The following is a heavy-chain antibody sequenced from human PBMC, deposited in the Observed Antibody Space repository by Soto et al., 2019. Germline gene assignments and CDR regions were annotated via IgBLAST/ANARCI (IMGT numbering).Heavy chain of an antibody. D-gene: IGHD3-10*01. J-gene: IGHJ6*03. V-gene: IGHV3-23*01. Sequence: GGSLRLSCASSGVTFSSYAMSWVGPAPGKGLEWVSAISGSGGSTYYADSVKGRFTISRDNSKNTLYLQMNSLRAEDTAVYYCAKALIYGSGSYYRGMDVWGKGTTVTVSS. CDR1: GVTFSSYA. CDR3: AKALIYGSGSYYRGMDV. CDR2: ISGSGGST.